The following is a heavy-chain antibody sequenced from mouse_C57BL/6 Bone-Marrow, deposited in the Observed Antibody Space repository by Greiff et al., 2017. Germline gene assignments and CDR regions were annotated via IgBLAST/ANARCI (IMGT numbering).Heavy chain of an antibody. Sequence: EVKLMESGGGLVQPGGSLKLSCAASGFTFSDYGMAWVRQAPRKGPEWVAFISNLAYSIYYADTVTGRFTISRENAKTTLYLEMSSLRSEDTAMYYCAREYYGSSSAWFAYWGQGTLVTVSA. CDR3: AREYYGSSSAWFAY. CDR1: GFTFSDYG. J-gene: IGHJ3*01. CDR2: ISNLAYSI. V-gene: IGHV5-15*01. D-gene: IGHD1-1*01.